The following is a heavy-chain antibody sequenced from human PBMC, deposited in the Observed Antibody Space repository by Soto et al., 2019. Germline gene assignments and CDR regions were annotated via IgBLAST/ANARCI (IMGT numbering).Heavy chain of an antibody. CDR2: IYYSGST. V-gene: IGHV4-59*01. CDR3: ARDHYYDSSPRTYYYGMDV. J-gene: IGHJ6*02. D-gene: IGHD3-22*01. CDR1: GGSISSYY. Sequence: TSETLSLTCTVSGGSISSYYWSWIRQPPGQGLEWIGYIYYSGSTNYNPSLKSRVTISVDTSKNQFSLKLSSVTAADTAVYYCARDHYYDSSPRTYYYGMDVWGQGTTVTVSS.